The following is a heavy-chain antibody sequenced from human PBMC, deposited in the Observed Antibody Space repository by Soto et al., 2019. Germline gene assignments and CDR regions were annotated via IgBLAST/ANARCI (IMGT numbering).Heavy chain of an antibody. V-gene: IGHV3-74*01. CDR3: AGGMAGLDV. J-gene: IGHJ6*02. CDR2: INSDGSHT. CDR1: GLSFNIYW. Sequence: EVQLVESGGGLVQPGGSLRLSCAASGLSFNIYWMHWDRQVPGKGLVWLARINSDGSHTIYVDSVKGRFTISRDNAKNTVFLQMDSLRDEDTGVYYCAGGMAGLDVWGQGTTVTVSS.